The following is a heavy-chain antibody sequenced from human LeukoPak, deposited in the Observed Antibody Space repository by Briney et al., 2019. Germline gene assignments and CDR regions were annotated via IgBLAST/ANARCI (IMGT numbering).Heavy chain of an antibody. D-gene: IGHD5-12*01. Sequence: GGSLRLSCAASGFIFSSYSMNWVRQAPGKGLEWVSSISSGSSYVYYADSVKGRFTISRDNAKNSLYLQMNSLSAEDTAVYYCAYTSGYDFSSYYYYYMDVWGKGTTVTVSS. J-gene: IGHJ6*03. CDR3: AYTSGYDFSSYYYYYMDV. CDR2: ISSGSSYV. V-gene: IGHV3-21*01. CDR1: GFIFSSYS.